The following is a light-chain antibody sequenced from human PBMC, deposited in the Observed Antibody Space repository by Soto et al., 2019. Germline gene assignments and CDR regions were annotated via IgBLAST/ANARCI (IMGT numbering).Light chain of an antibody. Sequence: DIQMTQSPSSLSASVGDRVTITCRASQSISSYLNWYQQKPGKAPKVLIYVASSLQSGVPSGFSGSGSGTDFTLTISSLQPEDFATYYCQQSYSTPYTFGQGTKLEIK. V-gene: IGKV1-39*01. CDR3: QQSYSTPYT. CDR2: VAS. J-gene: IGKJ2*01. CDR1: QSISSY.